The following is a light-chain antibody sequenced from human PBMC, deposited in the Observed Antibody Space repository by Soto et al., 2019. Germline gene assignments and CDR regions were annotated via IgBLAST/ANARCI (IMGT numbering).Light chain of an antibody. CDR3: QSYDSSLTSLV. CDR2: GNN. J-gene: IGLJ2*01. Sequence: QSVLTQPPSVSGAPGQRVIISCTGGTSNIGGANSVNWYQQLPGAAPKLLIYGNNNRPSGVPDRFSGSKSDTSASLAITGLQPEDEADYYCQSYDSSLTSLVFGGWNQLTVL. CDR1: TSNIGGANS. V-gene: IGLV1-40*01.